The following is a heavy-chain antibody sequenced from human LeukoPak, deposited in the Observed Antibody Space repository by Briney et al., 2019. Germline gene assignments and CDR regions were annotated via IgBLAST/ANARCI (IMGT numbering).Heavy chain of an antibody. CDR2: ISSSGSTI. V-gene: IGHV3-48*04. CDR1: GFTFSSYS. Sequence: PGGSLRLSCAASGFTFSSYSMNWVRQAPGKGLEWVSYISSSGSTIYYADSVKGRFTISRDNAKNSLYLQMNSLRAEDTAVYYCARGLLPAKVYAFDIWGQGTMVTVSS. J-gene: IGHJ3*02. CDR3: ARGLLPAKVYAFDI. D-gene: IGHD2-8*01.